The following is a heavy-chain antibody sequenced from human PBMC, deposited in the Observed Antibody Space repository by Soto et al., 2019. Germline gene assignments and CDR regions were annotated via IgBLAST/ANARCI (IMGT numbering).Heavy chain of an antibody. Sequence: PSETLSLTCTVSGGSIGAYYWSWIRQPPGKGLEWIGYTSYGGNTNYNPSLRSRVTISIDASKNQFSLKLSSMTAADTAIYYCASRDWNVAFNIWGQGTMVTVS. CDR1: GGSIGAYY. D-gene: IGHD1-1*01. V-gene: IGHV4-59*01. CDR2: TSYGGNT. J-gene: IGHJ3*02. CDR3: ASRDWNVAFNI.